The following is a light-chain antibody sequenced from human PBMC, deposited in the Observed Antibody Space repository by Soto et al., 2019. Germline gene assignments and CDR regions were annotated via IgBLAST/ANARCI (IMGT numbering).Light chain of an antibody. J-gene: IGKJ2*01. V-gene: IGKV3-15*01. CDR1: QSVSSN. CDR3: QQYNYWPYT. CDR2: GAS. Sequence: EIVMTQSPATLSVSPGERATLSCRASQSVSSNLAWYQQKPGQAPRLLISGASTRATGIQARFSGSGSGTEFTLTISSLQSEEFAVYYCQQYNYWPYTFGQGTKLEIK.